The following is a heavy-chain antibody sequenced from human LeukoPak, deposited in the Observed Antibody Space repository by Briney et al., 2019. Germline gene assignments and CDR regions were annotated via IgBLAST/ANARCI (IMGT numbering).Heavy chain of an antibody. CDR2: FDPEDGET. CDR1: GYTLTELS. D-gene: IGHD3-22*01. Sequence: ASAKVSCKVSGYTLTELSMHWVRQAPGKGLEWMGGFDPEDGETIYAQKFQGRVTMTEDTSTDTAYMELSSLRSEDTAVYYCARAPGLVGYYDSSGYYYSGDFDYWGQGTLVTVSS. CDR3: ARAPGLVGYYDSSGYYYSGDFDY. J-gene: IGHJ4*02. V-gene: IGHV1-24*01.